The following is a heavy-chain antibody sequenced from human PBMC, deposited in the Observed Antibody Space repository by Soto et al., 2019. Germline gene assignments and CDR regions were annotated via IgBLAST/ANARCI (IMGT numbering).Heavy chain of an antibody. D-gene: IGHD3-3*01. CDR1: GVPSIALA. J-gene: IGHJ6*02. Sequence: PGGSLRLLCAACGVPSIALAIPCVRQASGKGLEWVGRIRSKANSYATAYAASVKGRFTISRDDSKNTAYLQMNSLKTEDTAVYYCTRHDSNYDFWSGTPPRYGMDVWGQGTTVTVSS. CDR2: IRSKANSYAT. V-gene: IGHV3-73*01. CDR3: TRHDSNYDFWSGTPPRYGMDV.